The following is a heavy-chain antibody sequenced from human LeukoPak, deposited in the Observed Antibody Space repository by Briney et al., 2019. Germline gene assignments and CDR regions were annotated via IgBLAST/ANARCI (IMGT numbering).Heavy chain of an antibody. CDR3: ARPIYFGSHD. V-gene: IGHV5-51*01. Sequence: AGESLKISCKGSGYNFPTSCIGWVRQMPGKGLEWMAIIYPGDSNTKYSPSFQGQVTISADKSINTAYLQWSSLKASDTAMYYCARPIYFGSHDWGQGTLVTVSS. CDR1: GYNFPTSC. J-gene: IGHJ4*02. D-gene: IGHD3-10*01. CDR2: IYPGDSNT.